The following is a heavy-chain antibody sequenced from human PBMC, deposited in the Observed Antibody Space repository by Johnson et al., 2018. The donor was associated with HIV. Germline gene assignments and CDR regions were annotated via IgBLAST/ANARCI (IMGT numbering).Heavy chain of an antibody. J-gene: IGHJ3*02. CDR2: ISSSGSTI. Sequence: QVQLVESGGGLVKAGGSLRLSCAASGFTFSDHYMSWIRQAPGKGLEWVSYISSSGSTIYYADSVKGRFTISRDNAKNSLYLQMNSLRAEDTALYYCTKDIHYDSSGYLLLNAFDIWGQGTMVTVSS. D-gene: IGHD3-22*01. CDR1: GFTFSDHY. V-gene: IGHV3-11*01. CDR3: TKDIHYDSSGYLLLNAFDI.